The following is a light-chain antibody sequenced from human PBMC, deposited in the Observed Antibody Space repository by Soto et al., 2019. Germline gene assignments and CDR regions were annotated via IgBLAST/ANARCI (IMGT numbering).Light chain of an antibody. J-gene: IGKJ1*01. CDR1: LSVISN. Sequence: EIVMIQAAATLFKYTRERTNLSCRGSLSVISNLAWYQQKPGQAPRLLIYGASTRATGIPARFSGSGSGTEFTLTISSLQSLDSAVYSCHQYNNWPPTWTFVQGTKV. CDR2: GAS. V-gene: IGKV3-15*01. CDR3: HQYNNWPPTWT.